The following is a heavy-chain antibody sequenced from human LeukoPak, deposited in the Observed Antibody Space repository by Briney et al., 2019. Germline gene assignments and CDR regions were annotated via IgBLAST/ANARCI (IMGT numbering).Heavy chain of an antibody. CDR1: GYSISSGYY. CDR2: IYTSGST. D-gene: IGHD3-10*01. Sequence: PSETLSLTCTVSGYSISSGYYWGWIRQPAGKGLEWIGRIYTSGSTNYNPSLKSRVTMSVDTSKNQFSLKLSSVTAADTAVYYCARGYYYGSGSYYIRGFDPWGQGTLVTVSS. CDR3: ARGYYYGSGSYYIRGFDP. V-gene: IGHV4-4*07. J-gene: IGHJ5*02.